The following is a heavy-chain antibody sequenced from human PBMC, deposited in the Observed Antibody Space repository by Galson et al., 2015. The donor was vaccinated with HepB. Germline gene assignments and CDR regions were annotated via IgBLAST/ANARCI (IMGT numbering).Heavy chain of an antibody. CDR1: GFSLSTSGVG. CDR2: IYWNDDK. J-gene: IGHJ6*02. D-gene: IGHD3-10*01. CDR3: AHSQPYYYDSGSYYSGGYYYYYGMDV. V-gene: IGHV2-5*01. Sequence: PALVKPTQTLTLTCTFSGFSLSTSGVGVGWIRQPPGKALEWLAHIYWNDDKRYSPSRKSRLTVTKDTSKNQVVLTMTNMDPVDTATYHCAHSQPYYYDSGSYYSGGYYYYYGMDVWGQGTTVTVSS.